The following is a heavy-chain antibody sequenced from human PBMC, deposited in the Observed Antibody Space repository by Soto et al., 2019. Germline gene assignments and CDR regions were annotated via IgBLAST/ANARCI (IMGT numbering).Heavy chain of an antibody. J-gene: IGHJ4*02. Sequence: RSLRLSCAASGFTFRSYGMHWVRQAPGKGLEWVAVIWYDGSNKYYADSVKGRFTISRDNSKNTLYLQMNSLRAEDTAVYYCARDPGSSTTCFDYWGQGTLVTVSS. V-gene: IGHV3-33*01. D-gene: IGHD2-2*01. CDR1: GFTFRSYG. CDR2: IWYDGSNK. CDR3: ARDPGSSTTCFDY.